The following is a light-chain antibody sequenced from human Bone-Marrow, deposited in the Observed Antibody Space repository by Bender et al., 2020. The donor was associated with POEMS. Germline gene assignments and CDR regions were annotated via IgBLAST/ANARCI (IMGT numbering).Light chain of an antibody. J-gene: IGLJ3*02. CDR3: QSYDNSLGGWV. CDR1: SSDVGGYKY. Sequence: QSALTQPPSVSGSPGQSVTISCTGTSSDVGGYKYVSWYQHHAGKAPKLIIYGYNNRPSGVPDRFSGSKSGTSASLAITGLQAEDEGDYYCQSYDNSLGGWVFGGGTKLTVL. CDR2: GYN. V-gene: IGLV2-11*01.